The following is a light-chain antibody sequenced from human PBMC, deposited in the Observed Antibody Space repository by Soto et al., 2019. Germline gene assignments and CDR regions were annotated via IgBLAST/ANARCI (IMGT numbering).Light chain of an antibody. CDR1: QSISIW. CDR2: DAS. V-gene: IGKV1-5*01. CDR3: QLDNTYFSWT. J-gene: IGKJ1*01. Sequence: DIQMTQSPSTLSASVGDRVTITCRASQSISIWLAWYQQKPGKAPNILIYDASTLVSGVPYRFSGRGSGTEFALTISSLQPDDFGTYCCQLDNTYFSWTFGQGTKVEIK.